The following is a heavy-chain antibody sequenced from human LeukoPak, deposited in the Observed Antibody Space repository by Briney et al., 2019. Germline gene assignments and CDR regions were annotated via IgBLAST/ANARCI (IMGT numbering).Heavy chain of an antibody. CDR2: IYQRATV. V-gene: IGHV4-38-2*02. D-gene: IGHD2-21*01. CDR3: ARAFCVGECFVLHIFFDS. J-gene: IGHJ4*02. Sequence: PSETLSLTCNVSGYSISSGYFRGWVRQAPGKGLEWIGSIYQRATVHYNPSLKSRVTISLDTSKNHFSLNLRSMQASDTAVYYCARAFCVGECFVLHIFFDSWGQGTLVTVSS. CDR1: GYSISSGYF.